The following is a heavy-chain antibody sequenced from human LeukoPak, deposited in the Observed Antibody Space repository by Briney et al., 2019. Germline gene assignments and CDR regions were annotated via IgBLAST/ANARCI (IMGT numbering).Heavy chain of an antibody. V-gene: IGHV3-23*01. D-gene: IGHD3-10*01. CDR3: ARPTYYYGSGSYYTH. J-gene: IGHJ4*02. Sequence: GGSLRLSCAASGFTFSSYGMHWVRQAPGKGLEWVSAISGSGGSTYYADSVKGRFTISRDNSKNTLYLQMNSLRAEDTAVYYCARPTYYYGSGSYYTHWGQGTLVTVSS. CDR1: GFTFSSYG. CDR2: ISGSGGST.